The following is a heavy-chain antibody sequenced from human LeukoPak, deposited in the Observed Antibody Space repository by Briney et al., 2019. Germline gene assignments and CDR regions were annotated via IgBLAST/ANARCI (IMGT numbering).Heavy chain of an antibody. Sequence: SETLSLTCTVSGDSISGYYWHWIRQPPGKGLEWIAYIFYSGSANYNPSLKSRVTISVDTSKNQFSLKLSSATAADTAVYYCARDRSVSARLFDYWGQGTLVTVSP. D-gene: IGHD6-6*01. J-gene: IGHJ4*02. V-gene: IGHV4-59*01. CDR1: GDSISGYY. CDR2: IFYSGSA. CDR3: ARDRSVSARLFDY.